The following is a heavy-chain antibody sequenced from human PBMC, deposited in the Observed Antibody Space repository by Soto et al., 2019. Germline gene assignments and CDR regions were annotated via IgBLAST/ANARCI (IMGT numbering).Heavy chain of an antibody. CDR1: GYTFTSYG. J-gene: IGHJ4*02. CDR3: ARALFSSGPTGY. V-gene: IGHV1-18*01. CDR2: ISAYKGHT. D-gene: IGHD6-19*01. Sequence: ASVKVSCKASGYTFTSYGISWVRQAPGQGLEWMGWISAYKGHTNYAQKFQGRVTMTTDTSTSTAYMELRSLTSDDTAVYYCARALFSSGPTGYWGQGTLVTVSS.